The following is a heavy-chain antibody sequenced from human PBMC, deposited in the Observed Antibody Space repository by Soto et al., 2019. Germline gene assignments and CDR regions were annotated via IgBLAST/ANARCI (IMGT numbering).Heavy chain of an antibody. CDR3: AKDGTYYFDSSGYYNGAFDY. V-gene: IGHV3-30*18. CDR2: ISYDGNNK. CDR1: GFTFSSYG. D-gene: IGHD3-22*01. J-gene: IGHJ4*02. Sequence: QVQLVESGGGVVQPGRSLRLSCAASGFTFSSYGMHWVRQAPGTGLEWVAVISYDGNNKYYADSVKGRFTISRDNSKNTLYLQLNRLRAEDTAVFYCAKDGTYYFDSSGYYNGAFDYWGQGTLVTVSS.